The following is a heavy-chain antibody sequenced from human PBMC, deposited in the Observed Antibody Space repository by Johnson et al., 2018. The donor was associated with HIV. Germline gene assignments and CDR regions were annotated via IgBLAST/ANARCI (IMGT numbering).Heavy chain of an antibody. CDR3: AKDTNDAFDI. CDR1: GFTFSSYG. Sequence: QVKLVESGGGVVQPGRSLRLSCAASGFTFSSYGMHWVRQAPGKGLEWVAFISYDGSNKYYGDSVKGRFTISRDNSKKTLYLQMNSLRAEDTAVYHCAKDTNDAFDIWGQGTMVTVSS. D-gene: IGHD1-1*01. CDR2: ISYDGSNK. J-gene: IGHJ3*02. V-gene: IGHV3-30*02.